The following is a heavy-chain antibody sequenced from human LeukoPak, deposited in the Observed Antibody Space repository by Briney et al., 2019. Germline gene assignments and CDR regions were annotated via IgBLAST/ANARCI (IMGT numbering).Heavy chain of an antibody. CDR3: ATSSGSYSPFDY. CDR1: AYTFTSHD. CDR2: MKPNSGNT. D-gene: IGHD1-26*01. Sequence: ASVKVSCKAPAYTFTSHDINWVRQATGQRLEWMGWMKPNSGNTDYAQKFQGRLTMTRNTSISTAYMELRSLSSEDTAVYYCATSSGSYSPFDYWGQGTLVTVSS. J-gene: IGHJ4*02. V-gene: IGHV1-8*01.